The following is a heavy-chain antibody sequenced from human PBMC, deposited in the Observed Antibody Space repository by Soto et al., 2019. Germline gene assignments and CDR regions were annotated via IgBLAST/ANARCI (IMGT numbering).Heavy chain of an antibody. CDR1: GFKFSDYG. V-gene: IGHV3-30*18. CDR2: VLYDGSKK. Sequence: QVQLVESGGGVVQPGTSLRLSCRASGFKFSDYGMDWVRQAPGKGLEWVSRVLYDGSKKYYADSVKGRFTISRDNPRNTLYLQMRAEDTGVYYCVKDLALMGDYWGQGTPVTVSS. J-gene: IGHJ4*02. D-gene: IGHD3-16*01. CDR3: VKDLALMGDY.